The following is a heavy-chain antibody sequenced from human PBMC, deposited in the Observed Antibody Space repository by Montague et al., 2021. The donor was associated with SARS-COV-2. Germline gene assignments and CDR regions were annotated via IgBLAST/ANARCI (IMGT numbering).Heavy chain of an antibody. CDR2: IDGSDYE. V-gene: IGHV2-70*01. CDR3: ARTLRDICDS. Sequence: PALVKPTQTLTLTCTFSGFSLITTEECVAWIRQSPGKALEWLALIDGSDYEYFNSSLKTRLTISKDTSKKQVILTMANMDPVDTGTYFCARTLRDICDSWGQGTLVTVSS. CDR1: GFSLITTEEC. J-gene: IGHJ4*02.